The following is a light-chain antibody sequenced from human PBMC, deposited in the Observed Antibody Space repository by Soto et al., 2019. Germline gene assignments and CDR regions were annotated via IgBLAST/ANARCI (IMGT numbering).Light chain of an antibody. Sequence: QSALTQPASVSGSPGQSITISCTGSNSDVGAYNYVSWYQQHPGKAPKLIIYEVNNRRSGVSYRFSGSKSGNTASLTISGLQAEDEADYYCASYTVSHTRVFGGGTKLTVL. CDR3: ASYTVSHTRV. CDR1: NSDVGAYNY. V-gene: IGLV2-14*01. CDR2: EVN. J-gene: IGLJ3*02.